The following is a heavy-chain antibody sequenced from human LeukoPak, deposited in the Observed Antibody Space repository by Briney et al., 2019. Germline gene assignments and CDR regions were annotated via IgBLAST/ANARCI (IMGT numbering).Heavy chain of an antibody. J-gene: IGHJ4*02. CDR1: GYSFTSYG. Sequence: GESLKISCKGSGYSFTSYGISWVRQAPGQGLEWMGWISAYNGNTNYAQKLQGRVTMTTDTSTSTAYMELRSLRSDDTAVYYCARETDYYDSSGYYQYWGQGTLVTVSS. D-gene: IGHD3-22*01. CDR2: ISAYNGNT. CDR3: ARETDYYDSSGYYQY. V-gene: IGHV1-18*01.